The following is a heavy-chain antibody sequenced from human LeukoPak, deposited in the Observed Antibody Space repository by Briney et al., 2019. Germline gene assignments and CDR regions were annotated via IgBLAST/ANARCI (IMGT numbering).Heavy chain of an antibody. V-gene: IGHV4-59*08. CDR3: ARRDTNLGLDP. CDR2: IHYTGTT. J-gene: IGHJ5*02. Sequence: PSETLSLTCTVSGASINSHYWSWIRQPPGKGLEWIGHIHYTGTTTYNPSLKSRVTISVDTSKNQFSLKLNSVTAADTAVYYCARRDTNLGLDPWGQGTLVTVS. D-gene: IGHD3-16*01. CDR1: GASINSHY.